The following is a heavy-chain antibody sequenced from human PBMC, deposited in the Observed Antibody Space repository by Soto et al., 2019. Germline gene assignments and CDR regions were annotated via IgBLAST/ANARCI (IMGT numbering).Heavy chain of an antibody. CDR1: GDSVSSNSAA. CDR3: ARDLQIAAAGIGAFDI. Sequence: SQTLSLTCAISGDSVSSNSAAWNWIRQSPSRDLEWLGRTYYRSKWYNDYAVSVKSRITINPDTSKNQFSLQLNSVTPEDTAVYYCARDLQIAAAGIGAFDIWGQGTMVTVSS. D-gene: IGHD6-13*01. J-gene: IGHJ3*02. V-gene: IGHV6-1*01. CDR2: TYYRSKWYN.